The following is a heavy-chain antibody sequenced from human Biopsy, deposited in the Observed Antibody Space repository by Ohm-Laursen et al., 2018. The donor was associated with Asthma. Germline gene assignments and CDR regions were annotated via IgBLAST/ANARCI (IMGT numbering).Heavy chain of an antibody. CDR2: IKHDGSEN. V-gene: IGHV3-7*03. J-gene: IGHJ4*02. CDR1: GFTFGDYW. Sequence: GPLRLSCTAPGFTFGDYWMSWVRQVPGRGLEWVANIKHDGSENNHVDSLKGRFTISRDNAKNSLYLQMNSLRVEDTALYYCAKATLGDIGKDYWGQGTLVTVSS. CDR3: AKATLGDIGKDY. D-gene: IGHD2-21*01.